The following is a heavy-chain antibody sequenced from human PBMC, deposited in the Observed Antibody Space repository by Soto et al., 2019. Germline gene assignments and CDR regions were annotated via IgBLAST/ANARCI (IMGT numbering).Heavy chain of an antibody. V-gene: IGHV3-21*01. CDR2: ISSSSYI. J-gene: IGHJ4*02. Sequence: HGGSLRLSCAASGFTFWSYGMNLVRQAPGKGLEWVSSISSSSYIYYADSVKGRFTISRDNAKNSLYLQMNSLRAEDTAVYYCARDKEGSQSDYWGQGTLVTVSS. CDR1: GFTFWSYG. D-gene: IGHD3-10*01. CDR3: ARDKEGSQSDY.